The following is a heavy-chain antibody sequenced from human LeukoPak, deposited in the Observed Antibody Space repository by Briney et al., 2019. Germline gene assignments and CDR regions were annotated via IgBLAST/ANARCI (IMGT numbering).Heavy chain of an antibody. CDR1: GFTFSNYP. CDR3: AIDHDSSGYQYGARNDL. Sequence: GGPLRLSCEGSGFTFSNYPMNWVRQAPGKGLEWVSLISVSGDSTYYADSVKGRFTISREDSKSTLYLQMNSLRVENTALYYCAIDHDSSGYQYGARNDLWGQGTLVTVSS. J-gene: IGHJ5*02. V-gene: IGHV3-23*01. CDR2: ISVSGDST. D-gene: IGHD3-22*01.